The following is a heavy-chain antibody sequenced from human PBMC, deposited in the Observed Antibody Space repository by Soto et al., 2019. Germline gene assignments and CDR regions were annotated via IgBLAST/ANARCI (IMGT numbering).Heavy chain of an antibody. CDR2: MNPNSGNT. CDR3: ARSVPRRLRPNWFDP. CDR1: GYTFTSYD. D-gene: IGHD4-17*01. Sequence: ASVKVSCKASGYTFTSYDINWVRQATGQGLEWMGWMNPNSGNTGYAQKFQGRVTMTRNTSISTAYMELSSLRSEDTAVYYCARSVPRRLRPNWFDPWSQGTLVTVSS. V-gene: IGHV1-8*01. J-gene: IGHJ5*02.